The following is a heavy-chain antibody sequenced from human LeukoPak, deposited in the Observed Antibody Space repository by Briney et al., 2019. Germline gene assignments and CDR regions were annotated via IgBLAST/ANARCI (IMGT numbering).Heavy chain of an antibody. D-gene: IGHD3-22*01. V-gene: IGHV5-51*01. J-gene: IGHJ3*02. CDR3: AMSYYYDSSVTDAFDI. CDR2: IYPGDSDT. Sequence: GESLKISCKGSGYSFTSYWIGWVRQMPVKGLEWMGIIYPGDSDTRYSPSFQGQVTISADKSISTAYLQWSSLKASDTAMYYCAMSYYYDSSVTDAFDIWGQGTMVTVSS. CDR1: GYSFTSYW.